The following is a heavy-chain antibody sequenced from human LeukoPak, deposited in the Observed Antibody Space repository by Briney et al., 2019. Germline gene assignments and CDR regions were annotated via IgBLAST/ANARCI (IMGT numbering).Heavy chain of an antibody. CDR1: GFTFSSYE. CDR3: ARSGIKMVRGLIIKSPYHMDV. D-gene: IGHD3-10*01. CDR2: ISSSGSTI. V-gene: IGHV3-48*03. J-gene: IGHJ6*03. Sequence: PGGSLRLSCAASGFTFSSYEMNWVRQAPGKGLEWVSYISSSGSTIYYADSVKGRFTISRDNAKNSLYLQMNSLRAEDTAVYYCARSGIKMVRGLIIKSPYHMDVWGKGTTVTVSS.